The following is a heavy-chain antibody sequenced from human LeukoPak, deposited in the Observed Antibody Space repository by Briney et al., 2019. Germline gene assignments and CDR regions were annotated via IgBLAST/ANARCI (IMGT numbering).Heavy chain of an antibody. CDR3: ARAGTYDSSGFDAPDI. CDR1: GFTVSRNY. Sequence: PGGSLRLSCAASGFTVSRNYMSWVRQAPGKGLEWVSAISGSGGSTYYADSVKGRFTISRDNSKNTLYLQMNSLRAEDTAVYYCARAGTYDSSGFDAPDIWGQGTMVTVSS. V-gene: IGHV3-23*01. D-gene: IGHD3-22*01. J-gene: IGHJ3*02. CDR2: ISGSGGST.